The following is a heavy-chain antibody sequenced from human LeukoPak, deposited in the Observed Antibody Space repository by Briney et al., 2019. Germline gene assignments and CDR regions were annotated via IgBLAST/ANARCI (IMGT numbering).Heavy chain of an antibody. Sequence: GESLKISCQSSGYTFTNYWIGWVRQMPGKGLEWMGIIYPADSDTRYSPSFQGQVTISADKSIGTAFLQWSSLKASDTAMYYCARLVDSSSWPDIWGQGTLVTVSS. J-gene: IGHJ4*02. CDR2: IYPADSDT. D-gene: IGHD6-13*01. CDR3: ARLVDSSSWPDI. CDR1: GYTFTNYW. V-gene: IGHV5-51*01.